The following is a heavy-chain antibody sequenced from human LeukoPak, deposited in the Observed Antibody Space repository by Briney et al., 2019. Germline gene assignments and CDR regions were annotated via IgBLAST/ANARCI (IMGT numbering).Heavy chain of an antibody. Sequence: GGSLRLSCAASGFTLSSYAMHWVRQAPGKGLEYVSAISSNGGSTYYANSVKGRFTISRDNSKNTLYLQMGSLRAEDMAVYYCARGHYYDSSGYQFDYWGQGTLVTVSS. CDR2: ISSNGGST. V-gene: IGHV3-64*01. D-gene: IGHD3-22*01. J-gene: IGHJ4*02. CDR3: ARGHYYDSSGYQFDY. CDR1: GFTLSSYA.